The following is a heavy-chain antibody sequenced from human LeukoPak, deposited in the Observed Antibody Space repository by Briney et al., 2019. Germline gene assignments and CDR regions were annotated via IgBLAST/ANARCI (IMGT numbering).Heavy chain of an antibody. V-gene: IGHV1-2*02. CDR1: GYTFTGYY. Sequence: ASVQVSCKASGYTFTGYYMHWVRQAPGQGLAWMGWINPNSGGTNYAQKFQGRVTMTRDTSISTAYMELSRLRSDDTAVYYCARVFGYSSGWYYFDYWGQGTLVTVSS. CDR3: ARVFGYSSGWYYFDY. CDR2: INPNSGGT. J-gene: IGHJ4*02. D-gene: IGHD6-19*01.